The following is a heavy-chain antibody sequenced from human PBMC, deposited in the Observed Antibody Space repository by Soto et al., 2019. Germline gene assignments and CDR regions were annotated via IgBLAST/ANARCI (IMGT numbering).Heavy chain of an antibody. J-gene: IGHJ6*01. D-gene: IGHD3-3*01. CDR3: ARDPEYVLRFLEWLSAGDGMDV. V-gene: IGHV3-30-3*01. CDR1: GFTFSSYA. CDR2: ISYDGSNK. Sequence: QVQLVESGEGVVQPGRSLRLSCAASGFTFSSYAMHWVRQAPGKGLEWVAVISYDGSNKYYADSVKGRFTISRDNSKNTLYLQMNSLRAEDTAVYYCARDPEYVLRFLEWLSAGDGMDVW.